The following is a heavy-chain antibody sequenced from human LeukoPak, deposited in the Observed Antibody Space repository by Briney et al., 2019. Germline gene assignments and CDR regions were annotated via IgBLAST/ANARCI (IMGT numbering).Heavy chain of an antibody. V-gene: IGHV3-33*01. CDR3: ARDCSSTSCFDY. CDR1: GFTFSSYG. J-gene: IGHJ4*02. CDR2: IWCDGSNK. Sequence: GGSLRLSCAASGFTFSSYGMHWVRQAPGKGLEWVAVIWCDGSNKYYADSVKGRFTISRDNSKNTLYLQMNSLRAKDTAVYYCARDCSSTSCFDYWGQGTLVTVSS. D-gene: IGHD2-2*01.